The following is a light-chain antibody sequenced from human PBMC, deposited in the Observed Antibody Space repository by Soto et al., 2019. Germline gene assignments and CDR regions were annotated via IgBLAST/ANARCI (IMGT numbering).Light chain of an antibody. Sequence: QSALTQPASVSGSPGQSITISCTGTSSDVGSYNLVSWYQPHPGKAPKLMIYEGSKRRSGVSNRFSGSKSGNTASLTISGLQAEDEADYYCCSYAGSSTWVFGGGTKLTVL. V-gene: IGLV2-23*01. CDR2: EGS. J-gene: IGLJ3*02. CDR3: CSYAGSSTWV. CDR1: SSDVGSYNL.